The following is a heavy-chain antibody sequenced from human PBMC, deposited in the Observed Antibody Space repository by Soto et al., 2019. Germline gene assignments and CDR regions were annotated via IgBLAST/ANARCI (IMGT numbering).Heavy chain of an antibody. D-gene: IGHD3-22*01. CDR3: AKDHSTSYFDRSGSLDY. CDR2: IRASGDRT. V-gene: IGHV3-23*01. CDR1: GFTFRTYA. Sequence: GGSLRLSCAASGFTFRTYAMSWVRQAPGKGLEWVSAIRASGDRTYFADSVKGRFTISRDNTKNTLYLQMNSLRAEDTALYYCAKDHSTSYFDRSGSLDYWGQGILVTVSS. J-gene: IGHJ4*02.